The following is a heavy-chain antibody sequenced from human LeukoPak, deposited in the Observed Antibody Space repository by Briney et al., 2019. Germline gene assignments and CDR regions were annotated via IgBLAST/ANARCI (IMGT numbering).Heavy chain of an antibody. CDR2: IYYSGST. D-gene: IGHD4-23*01. V-gene: IGHV4-39*07. Sequence: TSETLSLTCTVSGGSISSSSYYWGWLRPPPGKGLERIGCIYYSGSTYYNPSLKSRVTISISTSKNQFSLELSSVSVTDTAVYFCAREGGGEGGLHGRNWFDPWGQGTLVTVSS. CDR1: GGSISSSSYY. CDR3: AREGGGEGGLHGRNWFDP. J-gene: IGHJ5*02.